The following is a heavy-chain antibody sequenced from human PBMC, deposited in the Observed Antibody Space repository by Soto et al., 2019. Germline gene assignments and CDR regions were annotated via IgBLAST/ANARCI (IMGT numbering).Heavy chain of an antibody. CDR3: AHTDWERRNWFDP. V-gene: IGHV2-5*02. CDR1: GFSLTTRGLG. CDR2: IYWDEDK. J-gene: IGHJ5*02. D-gene: IGHD3-9*01. Sequence: QITLTESGPPLVQPTQTLRLTCSFSGFSLTTRGLGVAWFRQPPGKALEWLAVIYWDEDKRYSPLLKTRLTVAKDTSKNQVVLSMTNMDPVDTGTFYGAHTDWERRNWFDPWGQGIHVTVSS.